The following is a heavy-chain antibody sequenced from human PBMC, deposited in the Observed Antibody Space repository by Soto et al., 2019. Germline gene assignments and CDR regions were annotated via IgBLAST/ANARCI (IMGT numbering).Heavy chain of an antibody. J-gene: IGHJ1*01. CDR2: IIPIFGTE. Sequence: QVQLVQSGAEVKKPGSSVKVSCKASGGTFRSYAISWVRQAPGQGLEWMGGIIPIFGTENYAQKFQGRVTITADESTSTAYMELSSLRAEDTAVYYCARARVENYYDSSGYLFHHWGQGTLVTGS. CDR3: ARARVENYYDSSGYLFHH. V-gene: IGHV1-69*12. CDR1: GGTFRSYA. D-gene: IGHD3-22*01.